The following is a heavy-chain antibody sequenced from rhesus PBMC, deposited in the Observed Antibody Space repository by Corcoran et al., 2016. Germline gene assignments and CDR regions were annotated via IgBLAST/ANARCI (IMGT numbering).Heavy chain of an antibody. CDR2: ISGSSGST. CDR3: ARDIPRIAAGRSAFDF. J-gene: IGHJ3*01. V-gene: IGHV4-65*01. CDR1: GGSISSSNW. D-gene: IGHD6-13*01. Sequence: QVQLQESGPGLVKPSETLSLTCAVSGGSISSSNWWSWIRQPPGKGLEWIGYISGSSGSTYYNPSLKSRITISTDTSKNQVSLKLSSVTAADTAVYYCARDIPRIAAGRSAFDFWGQGLRVTVSS.